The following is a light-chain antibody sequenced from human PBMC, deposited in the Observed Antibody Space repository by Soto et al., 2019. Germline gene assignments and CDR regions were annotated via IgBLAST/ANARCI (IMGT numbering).Light chain of an antibody. Sequence: DIMLTQSPGTLSLSPGEGATLSCRASQSVSSNHVAWYQQKPGQAPRLLIYGGSSRATGIPVRFSGSGSETDFTLTITRLEPEDFAVYYCQQYSSSRTFGQGTKVDI. CDR2: GGS. CDR1: QSVSSNH. J-gene: IGKJ1*01. CDR3: QQYSSSRT. V-gene: IGKV3-20*01.